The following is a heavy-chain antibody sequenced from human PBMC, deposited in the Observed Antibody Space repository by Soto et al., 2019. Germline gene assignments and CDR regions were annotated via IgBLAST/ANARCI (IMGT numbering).Heavy chain of an antibody. CDR1: GFTFSSYS. D-gene: IGHD5-12*01. CDR2: ISSSSSYI. V-gene: IGHV3-21*01. CDR3: ARSAPVEMARFDY. Sequence: EVQLLESGGGLVQPGGSLRLSCAASGFTFSSYSMNWVRQAPGKGLEWVSSISSSSSYIYYADSVKGRFTISRDNAKNSLYLQMNSLRAEDTAVYYCARSAPVEMARFDYWGQGTLVTVSS. J-gene: IGHJ4*02.